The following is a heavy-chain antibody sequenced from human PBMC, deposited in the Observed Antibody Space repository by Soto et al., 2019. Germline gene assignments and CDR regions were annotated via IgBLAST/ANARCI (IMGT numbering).Heavy chain of an antibody. CDR1: GGSISGYY. D-gene: IGHD3-22*01. V-gene: IGHV4-59*01. CDR2: IYYSGST. J-gene: IGHJ4*02. CDR3: ARERSESSGYYFADY. Sequence: PSETLSLTCTVSGGSISGYYWSWIRQPPGKGLEWIGYIYYSGSTNYNPSLKSRVTISVDTSKNQFSLKLSSVTAADTAVYYCARERSESSGYYFADYWGQGTLVTVSS.